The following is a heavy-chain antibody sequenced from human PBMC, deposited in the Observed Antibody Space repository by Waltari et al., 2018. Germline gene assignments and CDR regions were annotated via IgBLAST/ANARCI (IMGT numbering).Heavy chain of an antibody. D-gene: IGHD6-13*01. J-gene: IGHJ3*01. CDR1: GFTFSTYI. CDR2: ISGGGEFI. Sequence: EVQLVESGGGLVKPGGSLRLSCAASGFTFSTYIMNWVRQAPGEGLGGVSAISGGGEFIYYGDAVQGRFTISRDNAMNSLHLQINSLRVEDTAVYYCARTIVAAGTYDAFDVWGQGTMVTVSS. V-gene: IGHV3-21*01. CDR3: ARTIVAAGTYDAFDV.